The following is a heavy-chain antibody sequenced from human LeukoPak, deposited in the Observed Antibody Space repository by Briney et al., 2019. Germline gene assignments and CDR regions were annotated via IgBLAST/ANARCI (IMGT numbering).Heavy chain of an antibody. CDR1: GFTVSSNY. D-gene: IGHD5-18*01. Sequence: PGGSLRLSCAASGFTVSSNYMSWVRQAPGKGLQWVAVISYDGNNKYYADSVKGRFTISRDNSKNTLYLQMNNLRAQDTAVYYCARVGRGYSFNVYCFDYWGQGTLVTVSS. J-gene: IGHJ4*02. V-gene: IGHV3-30*01. CDR2: ISYDGNNK. CDR3: ARVGRGYSFNVYCFDY.